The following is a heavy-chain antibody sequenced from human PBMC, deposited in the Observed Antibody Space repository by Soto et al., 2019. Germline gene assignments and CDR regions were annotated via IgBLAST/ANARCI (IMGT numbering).Heavy chain of an antibody. CDR3: ARDHYGSGSFSKFDY. V-gene: IGHV3-48*02. J-gene: IGHJ4*02. CDR1: GFTFSSYN. CDR2: ISHSSSTI. D-gene: IGHD3-10*01. Sequence: RGGPLRISCAASGFTFSSYNMNWVRPAQGKGLEWVSYISHSSSTIYYADSVKGRFTISRDNAKNSLHLQMNSLRDEDTAVYYCARDHYGSGSFSKFDYWGQGTLVTVSS.